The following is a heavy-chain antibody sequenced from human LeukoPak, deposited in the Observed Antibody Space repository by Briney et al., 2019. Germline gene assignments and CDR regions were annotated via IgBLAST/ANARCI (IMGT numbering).Heavy chain of an antibody. CDR2: ISYDGSSK. J-gene: IGHJ4*02. CDR3: ARDFSGSYVADY. V-gene: IGHV3-30-3*01. Sequence: PGGSLRLSCAASGFTFSNHGMHWVRQAPGKGLEWVAVISYDGSSKWYADSVTGRFTISRDNSKNTLYLQMNSLRAEDTAPYYCARDFSGSYVADYWGQGTLVTVSS. D-gene: IGHD3-10*01. CDR1: GFTFSNHG.